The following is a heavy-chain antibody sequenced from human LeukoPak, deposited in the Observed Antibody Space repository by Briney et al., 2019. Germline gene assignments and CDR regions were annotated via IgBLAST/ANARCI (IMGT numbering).Heavy chain of an antibody. Sequence: SETLSLTCNVSGGSISSASYYWGWIRQPPGKGLEWIGSIFYNGDTHYNPSLRSRVTISVDTSKNQFSLKLSSVTAADTAVYYCARLNYYGSGSYYPKYYFDYWGQGTLVTVSS. CDR1: GGSISSASYY. D-gene: IGHD3-10*01. V-gene: IGHV4-39*07. J-gene: IGHJ4*02. CDR2: IFYNGDT. CDR3: ARLNYYGSGSYYPKYYFDY.